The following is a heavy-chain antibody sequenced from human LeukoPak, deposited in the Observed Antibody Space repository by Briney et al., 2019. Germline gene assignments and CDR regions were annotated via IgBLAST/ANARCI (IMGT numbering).Heavy chain of an antibody. CDR3: ARDLSGYSPSY. CDR2: IWYDGSNK. CDR1: GFTFSSHG. J-gene: IGHJ4*02. D-gene: IGHD3-22*01. Sequence: GGSLRLSCAASGFTFSSHGMHWVRQAPGMGLEWVAIIWYDGSNKYYADSVKGRLTISRDNSKNTLYLQVNSLRDEDTAVYYCARDLSGYSPSYWGQGTLVTVSS. V-gene: IGHV3-33*08.